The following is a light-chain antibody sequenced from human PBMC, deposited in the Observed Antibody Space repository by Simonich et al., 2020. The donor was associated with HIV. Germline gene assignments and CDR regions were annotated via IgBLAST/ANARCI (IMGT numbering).Light chain of an antibody. V-gene: IGKV3-11*01. Sequence: EIVMTQSPATLSVSPGERATLSCRASQSVNSYLAWYQQKPGQAPRLLIYDASTSATGIPARFSGTGSGTDFTLTISSLEPEDFAVYYCQQRSNWEGTFGGGTKVEIK. CDR3: QQRSNWEGT. J-gene: IGKJ4*01. CDR2: DAS. CDR1: QSVNSY.